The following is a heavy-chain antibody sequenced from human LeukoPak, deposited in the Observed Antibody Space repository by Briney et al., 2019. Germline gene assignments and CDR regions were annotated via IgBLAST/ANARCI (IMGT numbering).Heavy chain of an antibody. Sequence: ASVKVSCKASGYTFTGYYMHWLRQAPEQGLEWMGWINPNSGGTNYAQKFQGRVTMTRDTSISTAYMELSRLRSDDTAVYYCARYGRGPDYDFWSGYGHDAFDIWGQGTMVTVSS. J-gene: IGHJ3*02. CDR1: GYTFTGYY. D-gene: IGHD3-3*01. CDR2: INPNSGGT. CDR3: ARYGRGPDYDFWSGYGHDAFDI. V-gene: IGHV1-2*02.